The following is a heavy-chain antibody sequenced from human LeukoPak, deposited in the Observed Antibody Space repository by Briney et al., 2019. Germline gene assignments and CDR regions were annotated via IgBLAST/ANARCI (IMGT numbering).Heavy chain of an antibody. D-gene: IGHD1-26*01. CDR2: INPSGST. V-gene: IGHV4-34*01. CDR3: ARLFGRYFGRWFDY. Sequence: SETLSLTCAVYGGSFSGYYWSWLRQPPGKGLEWIAEINPSGSTSYNPSLKSRVTISVDTSKNQFSLKLSSVTVADTAVYYCARLFGRYFGRWFDYWGQGTLVTVSS. CDR1: GGSFSGYY. J-gene: IGHJ4*02.